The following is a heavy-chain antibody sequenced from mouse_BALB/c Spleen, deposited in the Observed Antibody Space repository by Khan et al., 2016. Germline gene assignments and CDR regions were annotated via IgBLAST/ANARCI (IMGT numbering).Heavy chain of an antibody. D-gene: IGHD1-1*01. CDR3: ASLLLRFHY. V-gene: IGHV14-3*02. Sequence: VQLQQSGAELVKPGASVKLSCTASGFNILDTYMHWVKQRPEQGLEWIGRIDPANGNTKYDPKFQGKATVTADTSSNTAYLQLSSLTSEDTAVYYGASLLLRFHYWGQGTTLTVSS. J-gene: IGHJ2*01. CDR1: GFNILDTY. CDR2: IDPANGNT.